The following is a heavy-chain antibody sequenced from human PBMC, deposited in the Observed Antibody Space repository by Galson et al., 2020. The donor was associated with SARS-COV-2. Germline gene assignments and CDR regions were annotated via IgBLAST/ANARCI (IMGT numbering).Heavy chain of an antibody. D-gene: IGHD3-3*01. Sequence: GESLKISCAASGFTFSSYAMSWVRQAPGKGLEWVSAISGSGGSTYYADSVKGRFTISRDNSKNTLYLQMNSLRAEDTAVYYCETYDFWSGYSYYFDYWGQGTLVTVSS. CDR1: GFTFSSYA. J-gene: IGHJ4*02. V-gene: IGHV3-23*01. CDR2: ISGSGGST. CDR3: ETYDFWSGYSYYFDY.